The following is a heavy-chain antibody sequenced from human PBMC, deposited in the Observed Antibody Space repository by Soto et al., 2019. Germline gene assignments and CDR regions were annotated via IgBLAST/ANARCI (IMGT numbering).Heavy chain of an antibody. V-gene: IGHV3-23*01. CDR2: ISGSGGST. J-gene: IGHJ4*02. CDR1: GFTFSSYA. Sequence: EVQLLESGGGLVQPGGSLRLSCAASGFTFSSYAMSWVRQAPGKGLAWVSAISGSGGSTYYADSVKGRFTISRDNSKNTRYLQMNSMRAEDTAVYYCAKGPPDRGGGTLDYWGQGTLVTVSS. D-gene: IGHD2-15*01. CDR3: AKGPPDRGGGTLDY.